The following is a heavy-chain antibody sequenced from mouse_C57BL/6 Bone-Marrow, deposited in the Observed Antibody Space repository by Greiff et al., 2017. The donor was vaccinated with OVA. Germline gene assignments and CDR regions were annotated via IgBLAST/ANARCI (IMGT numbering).Heavy chain of an antibody. J-gene: IGHJ1*03. CDR2: IYPGSGST. CDR1: GYTFTSYW. V-gene: IGHV1-55*01. Sequence: VKLQQPGAELVKPGASVKMSCKASGYTFTSYWITWVKQRPGQGLEWIGDIYPGSGSTNYNEKFKSKATLTVDTSSSTAYMQLSSLTSEDSAVYYCARFSTTVSWYFDVWGTGTTVTVSS. D-gene: IGHD1-1*01. CDR3: ARFSTTVSWYFDV.